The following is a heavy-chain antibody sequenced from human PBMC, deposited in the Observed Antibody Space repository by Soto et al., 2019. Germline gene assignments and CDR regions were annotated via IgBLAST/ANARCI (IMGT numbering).Heavy chain of an antibody. CDR2: VYATGTT. D-gene: IGHD3-10*01. J-gene: IGHJ5*02. CDR1: GGSISKFY. CDR3: VRDGSKTLRDWFDP. V-gene: IGHV4-4*07. Sequence: SETLSLTCSVSGGSISKFYWSWIRKTAGKGLEWMGRVYATGTTDYNPSLRSRVAMSVDISRKTFSLRLTSVTAADTGMYYCVRDGSKTLRDWFDPWGQGKLVTVSS.